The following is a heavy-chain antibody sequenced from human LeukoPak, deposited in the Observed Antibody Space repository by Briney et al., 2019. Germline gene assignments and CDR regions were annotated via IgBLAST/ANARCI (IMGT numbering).Heavy chain of an antibody. J-gene: IGHJ6*04. D-gene: IGHD2-2*01. V-gene: IGHV1-69*06. CDR1: GGTFSSYA. Sequence: SVKVSCKASGGTFSSYAISWVRLAPGQGLEWMGGIIPIFGTANYAQKFQGRVTITADKSTSTAYMELSSLRSEDTAVYYCGGRYCSSTSCYPYYYGMDVWGKGTTVTVSS. CDR2: IIPIFGTA. CDR3: GGRYCSSTSCYPYYYGMDV.